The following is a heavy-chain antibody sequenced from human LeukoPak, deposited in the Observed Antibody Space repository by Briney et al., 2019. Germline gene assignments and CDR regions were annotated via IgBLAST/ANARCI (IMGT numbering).Heavy chain of an antibody. J-gene: IGHJ4*02. CDR2: MSSGSRYI. V-gene: IGHV3-21*06. CDR3: ARDRPTGASRVFVVQ. Sequence: GGSLRLSCTASGFSFSTYAMTWVRQASGKGLEWISSMSSGSRYIYYADSVRGRFTISRDNTKNSLYLLMNNLRAEDTAIYYCARDRPTGASRVFVVQWGQGTPVIVSS. CDR1: GFSFSTYA. D-gene: IGHD2-15*01.